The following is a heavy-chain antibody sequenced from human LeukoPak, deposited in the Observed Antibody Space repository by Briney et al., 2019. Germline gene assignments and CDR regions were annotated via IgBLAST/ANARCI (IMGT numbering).Heavy chain of an antibody. D-gene: IGHD3-10*01. V-gene: IGHV1-2*02. CDR3: ARDQAMVRGSLSGMDV. CDR2: INPNSGGT. Sequence: ASVKVSCKASGYTFSGYYMHWVRQAPGQGLEWTGWINPNSGGTNYAQKFQGRVTMTRDTSISTAYMELSRLRSDDTAVYYCARDQAMVRGSLSGMDVWGQGTTVTVSS. J-gene: IGHJ6*02. CDR1: GYTFSGYY.